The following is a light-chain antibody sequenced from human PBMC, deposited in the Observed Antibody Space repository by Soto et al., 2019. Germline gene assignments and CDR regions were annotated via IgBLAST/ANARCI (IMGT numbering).Light chain of an antibody. CDR2: QDS. Sequence: SYELTQPPSVSVSPGQTASITCSGDKLGDKYACWYQQKPGQSPVLVIYQDSKRPSGIPERFSGSNSGNTATLTISGTQGMDEGDYYCQAWDSSTAVFGGGTKPTVL. J-gene: IGLJ2*01. V-gene: IGLV3-1*01. CDR3: QAWDSSTAV. CDR1: KLGDKY.